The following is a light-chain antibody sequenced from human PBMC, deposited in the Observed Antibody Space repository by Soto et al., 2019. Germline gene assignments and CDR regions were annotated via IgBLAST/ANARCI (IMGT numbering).Light chain of an antibody. J-gene: IGKJ1*01. CDR1: QVSRTS. Sequence: DIQMTQSPSSVSASVGDGVTITCRASQVSRTSLGWYQQKPGKAPKLLIDSASSLQRGGPSMFSGTGSGTDFTLTISSLQPEDFASCYSQHNTIDPGTLGQGTKVDIK. CDR3: QHNTIDPGT. V-gene: IGKV1D-12*01. CDR2: SAS.